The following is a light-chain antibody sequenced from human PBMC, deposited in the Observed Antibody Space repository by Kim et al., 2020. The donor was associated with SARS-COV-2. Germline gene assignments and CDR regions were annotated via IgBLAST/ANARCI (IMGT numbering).Light chain of an antibody. V-gene: IGKV1-39*01. CDR1: QSISSY. CDR2: AAS. Sequence: DIQMTQSPSSLSASVGERVTITCRASQSISSYLNWYQQKPGKAPKLLIYAASSLQSGVPSRFSGSGSGTDFTLTISSLQPEEFATYYCQQSYSTPNSFGQGTKLEI. CDR3: QQSYSTPNS. J-gene: IGKJ2*03.